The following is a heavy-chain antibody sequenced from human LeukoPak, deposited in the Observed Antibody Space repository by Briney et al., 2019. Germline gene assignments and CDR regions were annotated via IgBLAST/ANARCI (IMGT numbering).Heavy chain of an antibody. Sequence: ASVKVSCKASGYTFTSYGISWVRQAPAQGLEWMGWISAYNGNTNYAQKLQGRVTMTTDTSTSTAYMELRSLRSDDTAVYYCARGSYCSGGSCYLRWFDPWGQGTLVTVSS. D-gene: IGHD2-15*01. CDR3: ARGSYCSGGSCYLRWFDP. CDR1: GYTFTSYG. V-gene: IGHV1-18*04. J-gene: IGHJ5*02. CDR2: ISAYNGNT.